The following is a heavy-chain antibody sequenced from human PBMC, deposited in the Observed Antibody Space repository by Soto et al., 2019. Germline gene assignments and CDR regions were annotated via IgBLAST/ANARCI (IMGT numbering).Heavy chain of an antibody. Sequence: PGGSLRLSCAASGSTFSGSAMHWVRQASGKGLEWVGRIRSKVNNYATAYAASVKGRFIISRDDSKNTAYLQMNSLKTEDTAVYYCTRLFAYGDAFDIWGQGTMVTVSS. CDR2: IRSKVNNYAT. CDR1: GSTFSGSA. D-gene: IGHD4-17*01. J-gene: IGHJ3*02. V-gene: IGHV3-73*01. CDR3: TRLFAYGDAFDI.